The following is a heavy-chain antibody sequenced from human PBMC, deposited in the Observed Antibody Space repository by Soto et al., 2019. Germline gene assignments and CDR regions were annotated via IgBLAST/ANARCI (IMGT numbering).Heavy chain of an antibody. Sequence: QVQLVQSGAEVKKPGSSVKVSCKASGDTFRNYAFTWVRQAPGQGLEWMGTIIPLFSTRYAQKFQGRVTMTADESTSTVYMELSSLKSDDTAVYYCARDTGIAVVGRGTSFEHWGQGTLVTVSS. D-gene: IGHD6-19*01. J-gene: IGHJ4*02. CDR2: IIPLFST. CDR1: GDTFRNYA. CDR3: ARDTGIAVVGRGTSFEH. V-gene: IGHV1-69*18.